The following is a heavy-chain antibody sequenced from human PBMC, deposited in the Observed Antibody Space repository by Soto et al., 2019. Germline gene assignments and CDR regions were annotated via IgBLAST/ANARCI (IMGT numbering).Heavy chain of an antibody. CDR1: GGSISSYY. D-gene: IGHD2-15*01. Sequence: QVQLQESGPGLVKPSETLSLTCTVSGGSISSYYWSWIRQPPRKGLEWIGYIDYSGSTNYNPSLTSRVTISVDTSKNQFSLKLSSVTAADTAVYSCAGEGCSGGSCYGYFALWGRGTLVTVSS. CDR2: IDYSGST. V-gene: IGHV4-59*01. J-gene: IGHJ2*01. CDR3: AGEGCSGGSCYGYFAL.